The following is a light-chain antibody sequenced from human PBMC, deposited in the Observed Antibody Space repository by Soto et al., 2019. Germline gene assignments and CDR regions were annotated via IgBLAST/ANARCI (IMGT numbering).Light chain of an antibody. J-gene: IGLJ2*01. CDR2: EVS. CDR1: SSDVGGYNH. Sequence: QSALTQPASVSGSPGQSITISCTGTSSDVGGYNHVAWYQQYPGKALKLIIFEVSDRPSGISNRFSGSKSANTASLSISGLQAEDEADYYCSSYKRGATLVFGGGTKLTVL. V-gene: IGLV2-14*01. CDR3: SSYKRGATLV.